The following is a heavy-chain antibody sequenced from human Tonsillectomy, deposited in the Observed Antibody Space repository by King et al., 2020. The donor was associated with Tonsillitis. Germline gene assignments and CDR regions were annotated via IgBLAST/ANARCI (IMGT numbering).Heavy chain of an antibody. D-gene: IGHD6-13*01. V-gene: IGHV3-23*04. CDR1: GFTFSSYA. J-gene: IGHJ4*02. Sequence: VQLVESGGGLVQPGGSLRLSCAASGFTFSSYAMSWVRQAPGKGLEWVSTVSGSGDPTYYADSVKGRFTISRANSKNPLYLQMNSLRAEDTAVYYCVKGGFWYAWDWGQGTLVTVSS. CDR3: VKGGFWYAWD. CDR2: VSGSGDPT.